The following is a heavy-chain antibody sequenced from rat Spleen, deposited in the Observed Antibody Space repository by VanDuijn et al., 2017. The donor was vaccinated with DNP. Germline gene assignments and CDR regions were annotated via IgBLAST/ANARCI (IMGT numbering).Heavy chain of an antibody. Sequence: EVQLVESGGGLVQPGRSLKLSCVASGFIFSNYWMTWIRQAPGKGLEWVASITNTGDITYYSDSVKGRFSISRDNAQNTLYLQTSKLGSEDTAIYYCAKGPNYGGYTDYFDYWGQGVMVTVSS. CDR1: GFIFSNYW. V-gene: IGHV5-31*01. D-gene: IGHD1-11*01. CDR2: ITNTGDIT. CDR3: AKGPNYGGYTDYFDY. J-gene: IGHJ2*01.